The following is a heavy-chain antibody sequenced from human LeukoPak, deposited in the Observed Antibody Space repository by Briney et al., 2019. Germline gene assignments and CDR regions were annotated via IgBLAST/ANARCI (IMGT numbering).Heavy chain of an antibody. J-gene: IGHJ6*04. V-gene: IGHV4-61*10. CDR2: IYYTGST. Sequence: SETLSLTCTVSGGSISSDNYYWTWIRQPAGKGLEWIGYIYYTGSTNYNPSLKSRVTISVDTSKNQFSLKLSSVTAADTAVYYCARPTQGLWGKGTTVTISS. CDR3: ARPTQGL. CDR1: GGSISSDNYY.